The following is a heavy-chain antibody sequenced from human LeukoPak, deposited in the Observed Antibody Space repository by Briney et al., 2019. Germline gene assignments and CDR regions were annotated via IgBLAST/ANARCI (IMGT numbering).Heavy chain of an antibody. CDR1: GGSISSYY. CDR3: ARVGYYDSSGYFDY. Sequence: PSETLSLTCTVSGGSISSYYWNWIRQPTGKGLEWIGYIYYSGSTNYNPSLKSRVTISVDTSKNQFSLKLSSVTAADTAVYYCARVGYYDSSGYFDYWGQGTLVTVSS. CDR2: IYYSGST. J-gene: IGHJ4*02. V-gene: IGHV4-59*01. D-gene: IGHD3-22*01.